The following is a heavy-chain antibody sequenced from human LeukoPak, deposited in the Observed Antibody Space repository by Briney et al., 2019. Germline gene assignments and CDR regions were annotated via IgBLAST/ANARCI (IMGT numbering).Heavy chain of an antibody. V-gene: IGHV3-30*04. J-gene: IGHJ4*02. D-gene: IGHD6-19*01. CDR1: GFTFSSYA. CDR3: ASIAVAASDY. CDR2: ISYDGSNK. Sequence: GGSLRLSCAASGFTFSSYAMHWVRQAPGKGLEWVAVISYDGSNKYYADSVKGRLTISSDNSKNTLYLQMTSLRTEDTAIYYCASIAVAASDYWGQGTLVTVSS.